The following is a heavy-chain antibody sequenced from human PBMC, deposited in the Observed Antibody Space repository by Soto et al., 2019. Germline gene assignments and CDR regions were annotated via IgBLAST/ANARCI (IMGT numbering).Heavy chain of an antibody. D-gene: IGHD4-17*01. CDR2: ISYDGNNI. CDR1: GFIFSTYG. CDR3: AKDLLLTTITTVGD. Sequence: QVQLVESGGGVVQPGRSLRLSCAASGFIFSTYGMHWVRQAPGKGLEWLSVISYDGNNIYYADSVKGRFTISRDNSKNTLWLQMDSLRTEDTAVYYCAKDLLLTTITTVGDWGQGNLGTVSS. V-gene: IGHV3-30*18. J-gene: IGHJ4*02.